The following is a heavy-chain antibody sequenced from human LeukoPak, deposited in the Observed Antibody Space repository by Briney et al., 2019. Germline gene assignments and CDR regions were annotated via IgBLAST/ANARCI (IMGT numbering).Heavy chain of an antibody. CDR1: GFTFSSYG. D-gene: IGHD2-2*01. CDR3: ARGERDIVVVPDTNFDC. CDR2: ISGSYNTT. J-gene: IGHJ4*02. Sequence: GGSLRLSCAASGFTFSSYGMNWVRQAPGKGLEWVSTISGSYNTTHYADSVKGRFTISRDNSKNTLYLQMNSLRAEDTAVYYCARGERDIVVVPDTNFDCWGQGTLVTVSS. V-gene: IGHV3-23*01.